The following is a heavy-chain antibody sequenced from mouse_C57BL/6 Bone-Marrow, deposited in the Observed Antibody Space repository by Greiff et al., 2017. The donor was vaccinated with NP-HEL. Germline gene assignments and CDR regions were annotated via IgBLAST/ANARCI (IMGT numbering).Heavy chain of an antibody. CDR3: ARDPDWYCGV. Sequence: EVQLKESGPELVKPGDSVKISCKASGYSFTGYFMNWVMQSHGKSLEWIGRINPYNGDTFYNQKFKGKATLTVDKSSSTAHMELRSLTSEDSAVYYCARDPDWYCGVWGTGTTVTVSS. CDR1: GYSFTGYF. V-gene: IGHV1-20*01. J-gene: IGHJ1*03. CDR2: INPYNGDT.